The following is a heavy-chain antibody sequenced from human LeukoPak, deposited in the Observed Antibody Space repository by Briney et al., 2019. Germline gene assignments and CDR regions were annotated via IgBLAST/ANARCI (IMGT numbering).Heavy chain of an antibody. D-gene: IGHD3-10*01. V-gene: IGHV3-30-3*01. CDR3: ARDVGSGNYNHYFDY. Sequence: GRSLRLSCAASGSTFSSYAMHWVRQAPGKGLEWVAVISYDGSNKYYADSVKGRFTISRDNAKNSLYLQMNSLRAEDTAVYYCARDVGSGNYNHYFDYWGQGTLVTVSS. J-gene: IGHJ4*02. CDR2: ISYDGSNK. CDR1: GSTFSSYA.